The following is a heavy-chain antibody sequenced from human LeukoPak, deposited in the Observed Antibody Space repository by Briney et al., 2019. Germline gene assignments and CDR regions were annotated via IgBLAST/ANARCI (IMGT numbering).Heavy chain of an antibody. V-gene: IGHV3-49*03. CDR2: IRSRAYGATT. CDR1: GFTFGDYA. CDR3: TTGYPKQQLEYFDY. Sequence: GGSLRLSCTASGFTFGDYALSWFRQAPGKGLEWVAFIRSRAYGATTDYAAPVKGRFTISRDDSKNTLYLQMNSLKTEDTAVYYCTTGYPKQQLEYFDYWGQGTLVTVSS. J-gene: IGHJ4*02. D-gene: IGHD6-13*01.